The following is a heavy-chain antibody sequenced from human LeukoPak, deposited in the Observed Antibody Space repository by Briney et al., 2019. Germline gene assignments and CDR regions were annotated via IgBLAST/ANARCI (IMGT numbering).Heavy chain of an antibody. D-gene: IGHD3-22*01. CDR1: GGSISSSSSY. CDR2: IYYSGTT. CDR3: ARHAYFYDTTSNSYYFDY. V-gene: IGHV4-39*01. J-gene: IGHJ4*02. Sequence: SETLSLTCTVSGGSISSSSSYWGWIRQPPGKGLEWIGSIYYSGTTYYNPSLKSRVTMSVNPSQNQFSLKLSSVTAADTAIYYCARHAYFYDTTSNSYYFDYWGQGTLVTVSS.